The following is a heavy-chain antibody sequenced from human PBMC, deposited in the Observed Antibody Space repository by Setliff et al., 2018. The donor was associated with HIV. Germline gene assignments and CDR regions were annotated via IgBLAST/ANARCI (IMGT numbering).Heavy chain of an antibody. Sequence: SLKISCRASGYSFTNYWIGWVRQMPGKGLEWIGVIYPGDSVTRYGPSFQGQVSISADRSITTASLQWSSLKASDTAIYYCTRRRRAPGTEDLEAYWGQGTLVTVSS. D-gene: IGHD1-26*01. CDR2: IYPGDSVT. V-gene: IGHV5-51*01. J-gene: IGHJ4*02. CDR3: TRRRRAPGTEDLEAY. CDR1: GYSFTNYW.